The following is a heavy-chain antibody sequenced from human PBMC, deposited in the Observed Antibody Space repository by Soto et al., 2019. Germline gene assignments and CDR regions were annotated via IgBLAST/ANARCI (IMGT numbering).Heavy chain of an antibody. D-gene: IGHD3-10*01. Sequence: QVQLVQSGAEVKKPGSSVKVSCKASGGTFSSYAISWVRQAPGQGLEWMGGIIPIFGTANYAQKFQGRVTITADKSTSTAYLALSSLRSEDTAVYYCATFRRYYYGSGSGSYYYYGMDVWGQGTTVTVSS. CDR2: IIPIFGTA. V-gene: IGHV1-69*06. J-gene: IGHJ6*02. CDR3: ATFRRYYYGSGSGSYYYYGMDV. CDR1: GGTFSSYA.